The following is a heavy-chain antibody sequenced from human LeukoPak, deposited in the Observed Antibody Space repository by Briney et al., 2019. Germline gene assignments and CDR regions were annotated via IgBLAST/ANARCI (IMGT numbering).Heavy chain of an antibody. V-gene: IGHV3-21*01. CDR1: GFTFSSYG. CDR2: ISSSSSYI. CDR3: AKDRGTTGTLDY. D-gene: IGHD1-1*01. Sequence: GGSLRLSCAASGFTFSSYGMHWVRQAPGKGLEWVSSISSSSSYIYYADSVKGRFTISRDNAKNSLYLQMNSLRAEDTAVYYCAKDRGTTGTLDYWGQGTLVTVSS. J-gene: IGHJ4*02.